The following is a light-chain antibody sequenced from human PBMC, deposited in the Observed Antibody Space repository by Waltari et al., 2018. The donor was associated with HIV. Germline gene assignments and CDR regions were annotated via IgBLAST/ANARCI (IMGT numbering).Light chain of an antibody. V-gene: IGLV2-23*02. CDR3: CSYAGSNTWV. J-gene: IGLJ3*02. Sequence: QSALTQPASVSGSPGQSITIPCTGTSSDVGSYNLFPWYQQHPGKAPKLMIYEVSKRPSGVSNRFSGSKSGNTASLTISGLQAEDEADYYCCSYAGSNTWVFGGGTKLTVL. CDR1: SSDVGSYNL. CDR2: EVS.